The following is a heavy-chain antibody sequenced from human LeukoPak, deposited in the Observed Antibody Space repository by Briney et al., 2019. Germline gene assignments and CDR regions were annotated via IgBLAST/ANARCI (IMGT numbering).Heavy chain of an antibody. V-gene: IGHV1-2*02. Sequence: ASVKVSCKTSGYTFSDYYIQWVRQAPGQGLEWMAWINPKSGGTNYAQNFQGRVTVTRDTSISTAYMEVTRLRSDDTAVYYCARGYSTNWYDAFDVWGQGTMVTVSS. J-gene: IGHJ3*01. CDR2: INPKSGGT. CDR1: GYTFSDYY. CDR3: ARGYSTNWYDAFDV. D-gene: IGHD6-13*01.